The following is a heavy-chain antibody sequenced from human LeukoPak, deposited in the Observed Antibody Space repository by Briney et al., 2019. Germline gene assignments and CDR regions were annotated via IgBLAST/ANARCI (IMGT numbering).Heavy chain of an antibody. CDR1: GGSFSGYY. D-gene: IGHD6-13*01. CDR2: INHSGST. CDR3: ARVLGIAAAGTEVGDYYYYYMDV. V-gene: IGHV4-34*01. J-gene: IGHJ6*03. Sequence: SETLSLTCAVYGGSFSGYYWSWIRQPPGKGLEWIGEINHSGSTNYNPSLKSRVTISVDTSKNQFSLKLSSVTAADTAVYYCARVLGIAAAGTEVGDYYYYYMDVWGKGTTVTVSS.